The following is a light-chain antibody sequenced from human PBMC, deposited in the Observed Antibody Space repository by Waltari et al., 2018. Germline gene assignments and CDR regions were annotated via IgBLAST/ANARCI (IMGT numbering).Light chain of an antibody. CDR1: QSNVNECNASNY. Sequence: QSNVNECNASNYLVWYQQKPGQPPKLRIYWASTRETGVPDRFSGSAAGEDDTLSIDCMQAEAVAVYYGKQDTRRRTFGQGTKVDI. J-gene: IGKJ1*01. CDR2: WAS. CDR3: KQDTRRRT. V-gene: IGKV4-1*01.